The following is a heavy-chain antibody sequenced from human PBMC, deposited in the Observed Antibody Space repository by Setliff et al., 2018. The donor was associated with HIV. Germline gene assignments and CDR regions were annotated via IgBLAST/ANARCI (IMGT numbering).Heavy chain of an antibody. D-gene: IGHD4-17*01. CDR3: ARVPGDYGDNPIDY. Sequence: ASVMVSCKASGYNFFSYGISWVRQAPGQGLEWMGWISTFDGNTDYAQNVQDRVTMTTDTSTSTVYMELRSLRSDDTAVYYCARVPGDYGDNPIDYWGQGTLVTVSS. CDR1: GYNFFSYG. CDR2: ISTFDGNT. V-gene: IGHV1-18*01. J-gene: IGHJ4*02.